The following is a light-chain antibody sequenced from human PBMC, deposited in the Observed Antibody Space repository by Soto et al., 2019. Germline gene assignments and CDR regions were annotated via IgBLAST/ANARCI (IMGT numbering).Light chain of an antibody. CDR3: SSYTSSNTLI. CDR1: SSDLSDSNY. CDR2: EVD. J-gene: IGLJ2*01. V-gene: IGLV2-14*01. Sequence: QSALTQPASVSGSPGQSITISCTGTSSDLSDSNYVSWYQQYPGKAPRLMIYEVDVRPSGVSSRFSGSKSGNTASLTISGLQGEDEADYYCSSYTSSNTLIFGGGTKLTVL.